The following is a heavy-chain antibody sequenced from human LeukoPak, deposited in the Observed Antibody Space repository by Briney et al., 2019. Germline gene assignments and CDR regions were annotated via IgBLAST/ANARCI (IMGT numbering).Heavy chain of an antibody. V-gene: IGHV3-23*01. CDR3: AKDLSYSFDY. CDR1: GFTFSIYA. Sequence: GGSLRLSCAASGFTFSIYAMSWVRQAPGKGLEWVSAISATDSRPYYADSVKGRFTISRDNSKSTLYLQLNGLRGEDTALYYCAKDLSYSFDYWGQGALVTVSS. CDR2: ISATDSRP. J-gene: IGHJ4*02. D-gene: IGHD5-18*01.